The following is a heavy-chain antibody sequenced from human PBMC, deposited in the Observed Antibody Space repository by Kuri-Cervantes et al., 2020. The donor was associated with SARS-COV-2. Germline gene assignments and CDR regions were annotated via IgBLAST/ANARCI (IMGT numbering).Heavy chain of an antibody. CDR2: IYPGDSDT. CDR1: GYSFTSYW. D-gene: IGHD6-19*01. Sequence: GGSLRLSCKGSGYSFTSYWIGWVRQMPGKGLEWMGIIYPGDSDTRYSPSFQGQVTISADKSISTAYLQWSSLRAEDTAVYYCARDHRIAVAALDYWGQGTLVTVSS. CDR3: ARDHRIAVAALDY. V-gene: IGHV5-51*01. J-gene: IGHJ4*02.